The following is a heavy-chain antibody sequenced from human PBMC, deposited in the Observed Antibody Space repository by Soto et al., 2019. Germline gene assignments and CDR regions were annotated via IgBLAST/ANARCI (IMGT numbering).Heavy chain of an antibody. CDR1: GFTFSSYA. D-gene: IGHD3-22*01. CDR3: AKGDTMIVVRVSYYYYGMDV. J-gene: IGHJ6*02. CDR2: ISGSGGST. Sequence: EVQLLESGGGLVQPGGSLRLSCAASGFTFSSYARSWVRQAPGKGLEWVSAISGSGGSTYYADSVKGRFTISRDNSKNTLYLQMNSLRAEDTAVYYCAKGDTMIVVRVSYYYYGMDVWGQGTTVTVSS. V-gene: IGHV3-23*01.